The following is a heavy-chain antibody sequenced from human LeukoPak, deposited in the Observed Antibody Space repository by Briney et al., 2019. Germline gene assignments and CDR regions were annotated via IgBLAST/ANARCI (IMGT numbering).Heavy chain of an antibody. CDR1: GFTLSNSW. D-gene: IGHD7-27*01. J-gene: IGHJ4*02. CDR3: ARGGLPGGCDY. Sequence: GGSLRLSCAASGFTLSNSWMFWVRQAPGKGLVWVSDINNDGSRTSYADSVKGRFTISRDGAKNTLFLQMNSLRAEDTAVYYCARGGLPGGCDYWGQGTLVTVSS. CDR2: INNDGSRT. V-gene: IGHV3-74*01.